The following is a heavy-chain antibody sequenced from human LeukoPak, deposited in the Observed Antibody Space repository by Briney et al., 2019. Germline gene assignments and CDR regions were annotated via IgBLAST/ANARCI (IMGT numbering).Heavy chain of an antibody. J-gene: IGHJ5*02. CDR3: AKDPYRVVVATGNYLDP. CDR1: GFTFSNYW. CDR2: IKQDGGEK. D-gene: IGHD2-15*01. V-gene: IGHV3-7*01. Sequence: GGSLRLSCAASGFTFSNYWMSWVRQAPGKGLEWVANIKQDGGEKLYVDSVKGRFSISRDNSKNTLYLQMNSLRVEDTAVYYCAKDPYRVVVATGNYLDPWGQGTLVTVSS.